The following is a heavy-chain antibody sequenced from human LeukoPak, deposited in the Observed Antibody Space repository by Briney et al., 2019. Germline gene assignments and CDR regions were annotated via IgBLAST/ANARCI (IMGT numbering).Heavy chain of an antibody. J-gene: IGHJ4*02. CDR2: INPSGGTT. V-gene: IGHV1-46*01. CDR3: ARAAPGFDY. CDR1: GYTFTSYG. Sequence: ASVKVSCKASGYTFTSYGFSWVRQAPGQGLEWMGIINPSGGTTSYAQKFQGRVTMTRDTSTSTVYMELSSLRSEDTAVYYCARAAPGFDYWGQGTLVTVSS. D-gene: IGHD6-13*01.